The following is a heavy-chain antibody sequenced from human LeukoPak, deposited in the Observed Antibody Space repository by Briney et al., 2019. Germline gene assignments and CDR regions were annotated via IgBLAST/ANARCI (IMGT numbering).Heavy chain of an antibody. CDR2: IIPIFGTA. V-gene: IGHV1-69*05. CDR1: GGTFSSYA. CDR3: ARGGRTYSSGLYYFDY. Sequence: ASVKVSCKASGGTFSSYAISWVRQAPGQGLEWMGGIIPIFGTANYAQKFQGRVTITTDESTSTAYMELSSLRSEDTAVYYCARGGRTYSSGLYYFDYWGQGTLVTVSS. D-gene: IGHD6-19*01. J-gene: IGHJ4*02.